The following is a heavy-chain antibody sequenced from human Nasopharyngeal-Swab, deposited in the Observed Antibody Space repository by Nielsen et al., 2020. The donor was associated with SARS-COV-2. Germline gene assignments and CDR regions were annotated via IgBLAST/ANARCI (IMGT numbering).Heavy chain of an antibody. CDR3: AREKYDFWSGYYGCGMDV. D-gene: IGHD3-3*01. V-gene: IGHV3-11*01. J-gene: IGHJ6*02. Sequence: GESLKISCAASGFTFSDYYLSWIRQAPGKGLEWVSYISSSGNTIYYADSVKGRFTISRDNAKNSLYLQMNSLRAEDAAVYYCAREKYDFWSGYYGCGMDVWGQGTTVTVSS. CDR2: ISSSGNTI. CDR1: GFTFSDYY.